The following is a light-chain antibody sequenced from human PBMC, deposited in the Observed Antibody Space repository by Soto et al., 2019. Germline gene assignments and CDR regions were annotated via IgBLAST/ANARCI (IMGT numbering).Light chain of an antibody. CDR2: EVN. CDR3: SSHGGNSPYV. Sequence: QSALTQPPSASGSPGQSVAISCTGATSDIGGYNYVSWYQQHPGKAPKLIIHEVNKRPSGVPDRFSGSKSGNTASQTVSGLQAEDEADYYCSSHGGNSPYVFGTGTKLTVL. J-gene: IGLJ1*01. V-gene: IGLV2-8*01. CDR1: TSDIGGYNY.